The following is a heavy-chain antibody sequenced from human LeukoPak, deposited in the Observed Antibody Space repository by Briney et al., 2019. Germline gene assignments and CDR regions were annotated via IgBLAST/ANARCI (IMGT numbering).Heavy chain of an antibody. CDR3: ARDRITMIVGGGENFDY. V-gene: IGHV3-21*01. J-gene: IGHJ4*02. Sequence: GGSLRLSCAASGFIFSSYSMNWVRQAPGKGLEWVSSISISSSYIYYADSLKGRFTISRDNAKNSLYLQMNSLRAEDTAVYYCARDRITMIVGGGENFDYWGQGTLVTVSS. D-gene: IGHD3-22*01. CDR2: ISISSSYI. CDR1: GFIFSSYS.